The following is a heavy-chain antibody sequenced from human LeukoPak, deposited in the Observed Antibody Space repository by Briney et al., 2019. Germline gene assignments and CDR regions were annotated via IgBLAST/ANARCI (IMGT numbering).Heavy chain of an antibody. CDR1: GGTFSSYA. CDR3: ARRKLVDGNYGMDV. J-gene: IGHJ6*02. CDR2: IIPIFGTA. D-gene: IGHD6-13*01. V-gene: IGHV1-69*13. Sequence: SVKVSCKASGGTFSSYAISWVRQAPGQGLEWMGGIIPIFGTANYAQKFQGGVTITADESTSTAYMELSSLRSEDTAVYYCARRKLVDGNYGMDVWGQGTTVTVSS.